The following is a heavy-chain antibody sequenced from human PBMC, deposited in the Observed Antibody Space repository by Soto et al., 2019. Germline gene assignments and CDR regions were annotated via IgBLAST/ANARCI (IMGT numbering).Heavy chain of an antibody. V-gene: IGHV3-9*01. Sequence: GGSLRLSCAASGFTFDDHAMHWVRQAPGKGLEWVSGISWNSGDIGYADSVKGRFTISRDNAKNSLYLQMNSLRFEDTAVYYCAKDDFTDRGDDYFDYWGPGTLVTVSS. CDR3: AKDDFTDRGDDYFDY. J-gene: IGHJ4*02. D-gene: IGHD2-21*02. CDR1: GFTFDDHA. CDR2: ISWNSGDI.